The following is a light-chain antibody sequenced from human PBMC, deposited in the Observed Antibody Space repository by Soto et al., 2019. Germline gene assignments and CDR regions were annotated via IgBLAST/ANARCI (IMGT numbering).Light chain of an antibody. V-gene: IGLV2-14*01. Sequence: QSVLTQPASVSGSPGQSITISCTGTSSDVGTYNYVSWYQLHPGEAPKLIIYEVTNRPSGVSDRFSGSKSGNTASLTISGLQSEDETDYYCSSYTSLSTVVFGIGTKVTVL. J-gene: IGLJ1*01. CDR1: SSDVGTYNY. CDR3: SSYTSLSTVV. CDR2: EVT.